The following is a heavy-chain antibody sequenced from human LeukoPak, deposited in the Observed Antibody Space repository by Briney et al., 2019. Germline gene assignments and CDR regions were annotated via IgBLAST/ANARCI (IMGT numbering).Heavy chain of an antibody. CDR2: LFYGENS. V-gene: IGHV4-39*01. J-gene: IGHJ4*02. D-gene: IGHD6-25*01. CDR3: ARQLPTAAADTRGYFDY. Sequence: PSETLSLTCTVSGGSISTISSSTYYWGWIRQAPGKGLEWIGSLFYGENSHYNPSLKSRATLSVDTSNNQFPLKLTAVTAADAAVYFCARQLPTAAADTRGYFDYWGQGTVVTVSS. CDR1: GGSISTISSSTYY.